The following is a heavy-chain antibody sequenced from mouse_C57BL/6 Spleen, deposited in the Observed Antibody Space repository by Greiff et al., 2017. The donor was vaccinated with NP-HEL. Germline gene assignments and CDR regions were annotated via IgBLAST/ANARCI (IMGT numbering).Heavy chain of an antibody. Sequence: EVMLVESGGGLVQPGGSLSLSCAASGFTFTDYYMSWVRQPPGTALEWLGFIRNKANGYTTEYSASVKGRFTISRDNSQSILYLQMNALRAEDSATYYCASHNWGYFDDWGQGTTLTVAS. J-gene: IGHJ2*01. CDR2: IRNKANGYTT. CDR3: ASHNWGYFDD. V-gene: IGHV7-3*01. D-gene: IGHD4-1*01. CDR1: GFTFTDYY.